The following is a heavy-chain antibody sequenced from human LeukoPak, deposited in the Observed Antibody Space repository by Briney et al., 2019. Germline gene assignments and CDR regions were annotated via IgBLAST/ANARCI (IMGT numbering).Heavy chain of an antibody. D-gene: IGHD2-2*01. CDR2: ISSSGKTI. V-gene: IGHV3-48*03. Sequence: PGGSLRLSXAASGLTFSSYEMNWVRQAPEKGLEWVSYISSSGKTIYYADSVKGRFTISRDNAKNSLYLQMNILRAEDTAVYYCARDGWCSSTSCHIDYWGQGTLVTVSS. J-gene: IGHJ4*02. CDR3: ARDGWCSSTSCHIDY. CDR1: GLTFSSYE.